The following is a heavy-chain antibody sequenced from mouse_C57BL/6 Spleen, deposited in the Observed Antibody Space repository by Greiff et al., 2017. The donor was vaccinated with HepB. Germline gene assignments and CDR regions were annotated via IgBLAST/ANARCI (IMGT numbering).Heavy chain of an antibody. V-gene: IGHV1-15*01. CDR1: GYTFTDYE. CDR2: IDPETGGT. CDR3: TSGSYWYFDV. J-gene: IGHJ1*03. D-gene: IGHD4-1*01. Sequence: VQRVESGAELVRPGASVTLSCKASGYTFTDYEMHWVKQTPVHGLEWIGAIDPETGGTAYNQKFKGKAILTADKSSSTAYMELRSLTSEDSAVYYCTSGSYWYFDVWGTGTTVTVSS.